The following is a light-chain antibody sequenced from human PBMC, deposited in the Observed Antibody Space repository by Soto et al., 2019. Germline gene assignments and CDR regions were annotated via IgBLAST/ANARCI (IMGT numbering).Light chain of an antibody. J-gene: IGKJ4*01. V-gene: IGKV3-15*01. CDR2: GAS. CDR3: QQYNSWPPLT. Sequence: EIVLTQSPGTLSMSPGERATLSCRTSQSVSSNLAWYQQKPGQAPRLLIYGASTRATGIPARFSGSGSGTEFTLTISSLQSEDFALYYCQQYNSWPPLTFGGGTKVEIK. CDR1: QSVSSN.